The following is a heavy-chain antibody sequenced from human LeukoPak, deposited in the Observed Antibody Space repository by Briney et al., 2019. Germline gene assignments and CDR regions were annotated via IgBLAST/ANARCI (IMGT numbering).Heavy chain of an antibody. Sequence: GGSLRLSCAASGFTFSSYGMHWVRQAPGKGLEWVAFIRYADSVKGRFTISRDNSKNTLYLQMNSLRAEDTAVYYCAKGAGYRSSTSCYDYYYMDVWGKGTTVTVSS. V-gene: IGHV3-30*02. CDR3: AKGAGYRSSTSCYDYYYMDV. CDR1: GFTFSSYG. J-gene: IGHJ6*03. D-gene: IGHD2-2*01. CDR2: IR.